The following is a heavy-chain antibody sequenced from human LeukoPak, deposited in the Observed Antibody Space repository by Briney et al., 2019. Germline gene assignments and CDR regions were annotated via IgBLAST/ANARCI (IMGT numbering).Heavy chain of an antibody. J-gene: IGHJ5*02. V-gene: IGHV3-72*01. CDR3: VRNHRHWFDP. CDR1: GFSLSGHY. CDR2: IRNAGDGYTT. Sequence: PGGSLRLSCAASGFSLSGHYMDWVRQAPGQGPELIGHIRNAGDGYTTEYAASVKGRFTVSRDDSKNSLYLQTNSLKPEDTAVYYCVRNHRHWFDPWGQGTLVTVSS.